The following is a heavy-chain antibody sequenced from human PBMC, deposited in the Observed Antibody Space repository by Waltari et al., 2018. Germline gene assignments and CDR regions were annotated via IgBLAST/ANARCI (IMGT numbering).Heavy chain of an antibody. D-gene: IGHD4-17*01. J-gene: IGHJ2*01. CDR1: GFTFSSYS. CDR2: ISSSSSYI. Sequence: EVQLVESGGGLVQPGRSLRLSCAASGFTFSSYSMNWVRQAPGKGLEWVSSISSSSSYIYYADSVKGRFTISRDNAKNSLYLQMNSLRAEDTAVYYCAREMGTTGGYFDLWGRGTLVTVSS. CDR3: AREMGTTGGYFDL. V-gene: IGHV3-21*01.